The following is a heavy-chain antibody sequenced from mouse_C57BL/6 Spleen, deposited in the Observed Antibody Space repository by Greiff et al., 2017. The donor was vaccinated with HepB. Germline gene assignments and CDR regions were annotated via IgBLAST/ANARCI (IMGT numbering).Heavy chain of an antibody. CDR2: IYPRSGNT. CDR1: GYTFTSYG. J-gene: IGHJ2*01. Sequence: VKLMESGAELARPGASVKLSCKASGYTFTSYGISWVKQRTGQGLEWIGEIYPRSGNTYYNEKFKSKATLTVDKSSSTAYMQLSSLTSEDSAVYYCARGLYDYDDSWGQGTTLTVSS. V-gene: IGHV1-81*01. CDR3: ARGLYDYDDS. D-gene: IGHD2-4*01.